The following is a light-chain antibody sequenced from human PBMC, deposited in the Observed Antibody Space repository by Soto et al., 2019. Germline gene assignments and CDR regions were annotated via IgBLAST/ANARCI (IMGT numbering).Light chain of an antibody. V-gene: IGLV1-40*01. CDR3: QSYDSSRSGVV. J-gene: IGLJ2*01. CDR2: GNG. Sequence: QAVVTQPPSVSGAPGQRVTISCTGSSSNIGAGYDVHWYQQLPGTAPKLLIYGNGNRPSGVPDRFSGSKSGTSASLAITGLQAEDEADYYCQSYDSSRSGVVFGGGTKLTVL. CDR1: SSNIGAGYD.